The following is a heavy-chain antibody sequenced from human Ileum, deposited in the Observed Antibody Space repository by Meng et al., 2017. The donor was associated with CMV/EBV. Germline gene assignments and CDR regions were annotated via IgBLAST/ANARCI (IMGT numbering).Heavy chain of an antibody. D-gene: IGHD3-16*01. J-gene: IGHJ4*02. CDR1: GRSCNLTTSF. CDR3: ARDWGVGYFDY. V-gene: IGHV4-39*07. CDR2: SPYWGIT. Sequence: RVTPGGSRSSTWSFSGRSCNLTTSFWAWFGLAPGKGLEWIGRSPYWGITHYCPPLKSRVTMSLDTSKSQFSLKLRSVTAADAAVYYCARDWGVGYFDYWGQGNLVTVSS.